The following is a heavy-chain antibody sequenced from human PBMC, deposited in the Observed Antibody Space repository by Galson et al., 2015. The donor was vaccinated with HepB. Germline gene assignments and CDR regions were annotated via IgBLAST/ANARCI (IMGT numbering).Heavy chain of an antibody. J-gene: IGHJ4*02. CDR3: VKGREQWLVGVFDF. V-gene: IGHV3-23*01. CDR1: GFTFSGYA. Sequence: SLRLSCAASGFTFSGYAMSWARQAPGKGLEWVSAISGRGDSTYYADSVKGRFTISRDNSKNTLYLQMNSLRDEDTAVYYCVKGREQWLVGVFDFWGQGTLGTVSS. D-gene: IGHD6-19*01. CDR2: ISGRGDST.